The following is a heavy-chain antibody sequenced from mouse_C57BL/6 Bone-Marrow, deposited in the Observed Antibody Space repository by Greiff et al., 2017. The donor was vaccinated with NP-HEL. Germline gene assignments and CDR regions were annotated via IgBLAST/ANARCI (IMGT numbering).Heavy chain of an antibody. J-gene: IGHJ1*03. V-gene: IGHV2-2*01. CDR3: AITDLIWLRRDCYFDG. CDR1: GFSLTSYG. D-gene: IGHD2-2*01. Sequence: QVQLQQSGPGLVQPSQSLSITCTVSGFSLTSYGVHWVRQSPGKGLEWLGVIWSGGSTDYNAAFISRLSLSKDTSKSQVFYKMNSLQADDTAIDYCAITDLIWLRRDCYFDGWGTGTTVTVSS. CDR2: IWSGGST.